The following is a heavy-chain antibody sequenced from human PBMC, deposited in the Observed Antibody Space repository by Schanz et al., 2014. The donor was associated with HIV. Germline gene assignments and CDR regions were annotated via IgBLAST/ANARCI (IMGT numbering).Heavy chain of an antibody. J-gene: IGHJ4*02. CDR2: IYYTGST. V-gene: IGHV4-59*01. CDR3: ASSQGAARAFDY. Sequence: QVQLQESGPGLVKPSETLSLTCTVSGGSISSFYWGWIRQPPGRGLERIGYIYYTGSTNYNPSLKSRVTISVDTSKNQFSLKLSSVTAADTAVYYCASSQGAARAFDYWGQGTLVTVSS. CDR1: GGSISSFY. D-gene: IGHD6-6*01.